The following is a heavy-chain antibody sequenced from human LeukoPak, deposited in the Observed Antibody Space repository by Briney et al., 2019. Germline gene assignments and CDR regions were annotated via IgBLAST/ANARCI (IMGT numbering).Heavy chain of an antibody. V-gene: IGHV3-13*01. CDR1: GFTFSSYD. CDR3: ARAYYYDSSGYGFDT. D-gene: IGHD3-22*01. CDR2: IGTAGDT. J-gene: IGHJ5*02. Sequence: GGSLRLSCAASGFTFSSYDMHWVRQATGKGLEWVSAIGTAGDTYYPGSVKGRFTISRENAKNSLYLQMNSLRAGDTAVYYCARAYYYDSSGYGFDTWGQGTLVTVSS.